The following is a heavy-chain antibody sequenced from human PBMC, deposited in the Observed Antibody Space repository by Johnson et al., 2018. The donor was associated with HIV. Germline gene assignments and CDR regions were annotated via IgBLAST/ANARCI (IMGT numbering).Heavy chain of an antibody. J-gene: IGHJ3*02. CDR3: AKVGGRHDYGDYLGAFDI. Sequence: QVQLVESGGGLVQPGGSLRLSCVASGFTFSDYGMHWVRQAPGKGLEWVAVISYDGSNKYYADSVKGRFTISRDNSKNTLYLQMNSLRAEDTAVYYCAKVGGRHDYGDYLGAFDIWGQGTMVTVSS. V-gene: IGHV3-30*18. D-gene: IGHD4-17*01. CDR2: ISYDGSNK. CDR1: GFTFSDYG.